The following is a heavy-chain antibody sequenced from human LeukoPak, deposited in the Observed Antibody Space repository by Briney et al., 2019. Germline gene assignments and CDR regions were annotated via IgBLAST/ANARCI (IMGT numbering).Heavy chain of an antibody. CDR2: IYYSGST. CDR3: AREYRSSWYLNWFDP. J-gene: IGHJ5*02. V-gene: IGHV4-59*12. D-gene: IGHD6-13*01. CDR1: GGSISSYY. Sequence: SETLSLTCTVSGGSISSYYWSWIRQPPGKGLEWIGYIYYSGSTNYNPSLKSRVTISVDTSKNQFSLKLSSVTAADTAVYYCAREYRSSWYLNWFDPWGQGTLVTVSS.